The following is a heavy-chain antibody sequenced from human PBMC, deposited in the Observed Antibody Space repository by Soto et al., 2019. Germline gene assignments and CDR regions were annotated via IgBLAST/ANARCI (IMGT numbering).Heavy chain of an antibody. D-gene: IGHD3-10*01. CDR1: GFTFSSYG. J-gene: IGHJ5*02. V-gene: IGHV3-33*01. CDR2: IWYDGSNK. Sequence: QVQLVESGGGVVQPGRSLRLSCAASGFTFSSYGMHWVRQAPGKGLEWVAVIWYDGSNKYYADSVKGRFTISRDNSKNPLYLQMNSLRAEDTAVYYCARDRGTMVRGVIKGWFDPWGQGTLVTVSS. CDR3: ARDRGTMVRGVIKGWFDP.